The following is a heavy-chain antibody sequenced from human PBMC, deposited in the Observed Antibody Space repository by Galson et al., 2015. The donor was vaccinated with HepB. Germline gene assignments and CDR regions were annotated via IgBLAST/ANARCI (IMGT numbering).Heavy chain of an antibody. Sequence: LSLTCTVSGGSISTYYWSWIRQPPGKGLEWIAYIYYSGSTNYNPSLKSRVTISVDTSKNQLSLKLSSVTAADTAVYYCARHHSNYYDSSGYYFDYWGQGTLVTVSS. D-gene: IGHD3-22*01. CDR3: ARHHSNYYDSSGYYFDY. CDR2: IYYSGST. V-gene: IGHV4-59*08. CDR1: GGSISTYY. J-gene: IGHJ4*02.